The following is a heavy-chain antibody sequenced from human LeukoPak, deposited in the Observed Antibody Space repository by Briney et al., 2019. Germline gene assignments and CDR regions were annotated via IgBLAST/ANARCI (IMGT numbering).Heavy chain of an antibody. V-gene: IGHV1-69*13. J-gene: IGHJ4*02. CDR3: AMWELDFDY. Sequence: ASVKVSCKASGYTFTGYYMHWVRQAPGQGLEWMGGIIPIFGTANYAQKFQGRVTITADESTSTAYMELSSLRSEDTAVYYCAMWELDFDYWGQGTLVTVSS. CDR1: GYTFTGYY. D-gene: IGHD1-26*01. CDR2: IIPIFGTA.